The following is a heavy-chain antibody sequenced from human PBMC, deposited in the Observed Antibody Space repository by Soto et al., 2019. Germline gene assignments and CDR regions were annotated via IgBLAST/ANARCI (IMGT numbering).Heavy chain of an antibody. CDR1: GGSLSSYY. CDR2: IYYSGST. Sequence: SETLSLTCVVSGGSLSSYYWSWIRQPPGKGLEWIGYIYYSGSTNYNPSLKSRVTISVDTSKNQFSLKLSSVTAADTAVYYCARYKSNYYYGMDVWGQGTTVTVSS. V-gene: IGHV4-59*01. D-gene: IGHD1-20*01. J-gene: IGHJ6*02. CDR3: ARYKSNYYYGMDV.